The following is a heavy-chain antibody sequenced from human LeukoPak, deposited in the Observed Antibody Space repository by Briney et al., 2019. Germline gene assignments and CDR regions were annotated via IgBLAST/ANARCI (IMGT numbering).Heavy chain of an antibody. V-gene: IGHV3-23*01. J-gene: IGHJ4*02. CDR3: AKVEDGYGDFDY. Sequence: PGGSLRLSCAASGFPFSSYVMSWVRQAPGKGLEWVSYINHNGETIYYPDFVKGRFTISRDNSKNTLYLQMNSLRAEDTAVYYCAKVEDGYGDFDYWGQGTLVTVSS. D-gene: IGHD5-18*01. CDR2: INHNGETI. CDR1: GFPFSSYV.